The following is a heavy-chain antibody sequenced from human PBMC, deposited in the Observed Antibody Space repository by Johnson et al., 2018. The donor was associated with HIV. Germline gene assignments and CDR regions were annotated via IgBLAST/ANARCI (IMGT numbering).Heavy chain of an antibody. CDR1: GFTFSDYY. Sequence: QMQLVESGGGLVKPGGSLRLSCIASGFTFSDYYMSWIRQAPGKGLEWVSYISTSGSTIYSADSVQGRFTISRDNAKNSLYLQMNSLRAEDTAVYYCARSKDCSGGSCPDGFDIWGQGTMVIVSS. D-gene: IGHD2-15*01. CDR3: ARSKDCSGGSCPDGFDI. J-gene: IGHJ3*02. V-gene: IGHV3-11*04. CDR2: ISTSGSTI.